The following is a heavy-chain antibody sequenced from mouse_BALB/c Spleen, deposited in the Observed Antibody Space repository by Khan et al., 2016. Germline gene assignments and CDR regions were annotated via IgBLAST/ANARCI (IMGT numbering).Heavy chain of an antibody. D-gene: IGHD1-1*01. CDR2: ISSGGST. CDR1: GFTFSSYA. Sequence: EVELVESGGGLVKPGGSLKLSCAASGFTFSSYAMSWVRQTPEKRLEWVASISSGGSTYYPDSVKGRFTISRDNARNILYLQMSSLRSEDTAMYYWARDYYGSSYDYYFDYWGQGTTLTVSS. V-gene: IGHV5-6-5*01. J-gene: IGHJ2*01. CDR3: ARDYYGSSYDYYFDY.